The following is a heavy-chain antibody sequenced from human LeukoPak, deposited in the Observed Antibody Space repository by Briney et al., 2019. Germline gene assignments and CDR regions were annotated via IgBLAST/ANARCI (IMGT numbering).Heavy chain of an antibody. Sequence: PSQTLSLTCTVSGGSISSGGYYWSWLRQHPGKGLEWIGYIYYSGSTYYHPSLKSRVTISVDTSKNQFSLKRSSVAAADTAVYYCARDYPFDPWGQGTLVTVSS. CDR3: ARDYPFDP. J-gene: IGHJ5*02. CDR1: GGSISSGGYY. D-gene: IGHD3-16*02. V-gene: IGHV4-31*03. CDR2: IYYSGST.